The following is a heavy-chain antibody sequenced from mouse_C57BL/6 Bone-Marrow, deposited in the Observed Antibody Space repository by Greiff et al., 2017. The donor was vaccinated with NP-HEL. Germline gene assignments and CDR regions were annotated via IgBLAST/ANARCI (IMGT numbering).Heavy chain of an antibody. J-gene: IGHJ4*01. Sequence: VKLVESGPELVKPGASVKLSCKASGYTFTSYDINWVKQRPGQGLEWIGWIYPRDGSTKYNEKFKGKATLTVDTSSSTAYMELHSLTSEDSAVYFCARGYDYDSYYAMDYWGQGTSVTVSS. V-gene: IGHV1-85*01. CDR3: ARGYDYDSYYAMDY. CDR1: GYTFTSYD. D-gene: IGHD2-4*01. CDR2: IYPRDGST.